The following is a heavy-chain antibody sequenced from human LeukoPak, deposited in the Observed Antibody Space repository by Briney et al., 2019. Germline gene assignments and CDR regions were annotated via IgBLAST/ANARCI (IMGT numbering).Heavy chain of an antibody. V-gene: IGHV1-2*06. CDR1: GYTFTGYH. Sequence: ASVKVSCKASGYTFTGYHIHWVRQAPGQGLEWMGRINPYSGDTNFAQKFQGRVTMTRDTSITTAYMDLSSLTPDDTAVYFCARDQGSLTRSWYTGYWGQGTQVTVSS. CDR3: ARDQGSLTRSWYTGY. J-gene: IGHJ4*02. D-gene: IGHD6-13*01. CDR2: INPYSGDT.